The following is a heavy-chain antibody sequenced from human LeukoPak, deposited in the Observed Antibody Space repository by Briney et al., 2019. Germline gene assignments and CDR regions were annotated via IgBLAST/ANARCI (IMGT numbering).Heavy chain of an antibody. V-gene: IGHV1-2*06. CDR1: GYTFTGYH. Sequence: ASVKVSCKASGYTFTGYHIHWVRQAPGQGLEWMGRINPYSGDTNFAQKFQGRVTMTRDTSITTAYMDLSSLTPDDTAVYFCARDQGSLTRSWYTGYWGQGTQVTVSS. CDR3: ARDQGSLTRSWYTGY. J-gene: IGHJ4*02. D-gene: IGHD6-13*01. CDR2: INPYSGDT.